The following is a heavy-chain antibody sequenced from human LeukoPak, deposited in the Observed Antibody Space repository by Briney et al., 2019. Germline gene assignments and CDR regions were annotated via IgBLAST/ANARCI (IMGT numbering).Heavy chain of an antibody. D-gene: IGHD3-22*01. J-gene: IGHJ4*02. CDR1: GVYISSGGYY. CDR2: IYYSGST. Sequence: PSETLSLTCTVSGVYISSGGYYWSWIRQHPGKGLEWIGNIYYSGSTYYNPSLKSRVSISVDTSKNQFSLRLSSVTAADTAVYYCAREPWDSTGYYGVDYWGQGTLVTVSS. CDR3: AREPWDSTGYYGVDY. V-gene: IGHV4-31*03.